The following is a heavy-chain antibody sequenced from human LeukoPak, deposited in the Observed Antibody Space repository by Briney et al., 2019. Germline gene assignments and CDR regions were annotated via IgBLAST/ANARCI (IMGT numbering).Heavy chain of an antibody. V-gene: IGHV3-23*01. CDR1: GFTFSSYA. J-gene: IGHJ4*02. CDR3: AKDVTFGGVIATYYFDY. D-gene: IGHD3-16*02. Sequence: GGSLRLSCAASGFTFSSYAMSWVRQAPGKGLEWVSGISGSGGSTNYADSVKGRFTISRDNSKNTLYLQMNSLRAEDTAVYYCAKDVTFGGVIATYYFDYWGRGTLVTVSS. CDR2: ISGSGGST.